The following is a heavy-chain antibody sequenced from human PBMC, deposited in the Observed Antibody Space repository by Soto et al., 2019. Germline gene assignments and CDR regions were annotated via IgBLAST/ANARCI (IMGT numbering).Heavy chain of an antibody. V-gene: IGHV1-69*13. Sequence: GASVKVSGKASGGTFSSYAISWVRQAPGQGLEWMGGIIPIFGTANYAQKFQGRVTITADESTSTAYMELSSLRSEDTAVYYCASAPAGIFGVVIISDYFDYWGQGTLVTVSS. CDR2: IIPIFGTA. D-gene: IGHD3-3*01. CDR1: GGTFSSYA. CDR3: ASAPAGIFGVVIISDYFDY. J-gene: IGHJ4*02.